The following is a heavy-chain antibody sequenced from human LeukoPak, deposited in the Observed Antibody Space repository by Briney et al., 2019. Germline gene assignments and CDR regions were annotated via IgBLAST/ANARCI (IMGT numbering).Heavy chain of an antibody. CDR2: ISGSGGST. Sequence: PGGSLRVSCAASGFTFSSYAMSWVRQAPGKGLEWVAAISGSGGSTYYADSVKGRFTISRDNSKNTLYLQMNSLRAEDTAVYYCAKDGGDYDFWSGYYGGDYWGQGTLVTVSS. V-gene: IGHV3-23*01. D-gene: IGHD3-3*01. CDR1: GFTFSSYA. J-gene: IGHJ4*02. CDR3: AKDGGDYDFWSGYYGGDY.